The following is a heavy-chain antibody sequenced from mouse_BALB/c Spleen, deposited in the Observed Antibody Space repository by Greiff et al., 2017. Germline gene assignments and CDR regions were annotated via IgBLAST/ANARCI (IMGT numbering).Heavy chain of an antibody. D-gene: IGHD4-1*01. CDR2: INPGSGGT. Sequence: QVQLQQSGAELVRPGTSVKVSCKASGYAFTNYLIEWVKQRPGQGLEWIGVINPGSGGTNYNEKFKGKATLTADKSSSTAYMQLSSLTSDDSAVYVCARSPGSAMDYWGQGTSVTVSS. CDR1: GYAFTNYL. V-gene: IGHV1-54*01. J-gene: IGHJ4*01. CDR3: ARSPGSAMDY.